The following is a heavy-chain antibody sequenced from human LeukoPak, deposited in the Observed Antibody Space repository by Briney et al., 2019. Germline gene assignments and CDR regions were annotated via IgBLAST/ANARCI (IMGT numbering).Heavy chain of an antibody. CDR3: ARERDLRDAFDI. CDR2: INHSGST. V-gene: IGHV4-34*01. Sequence: PSETLSLTCAVYGGSFSGYYWSWIRQPPGKGLEWIGEINHSGSTNYNPSLKSRVTISVDTSKNQFSLKLSSVTAADTAVYYCARERDLRDAFDIWGQGTMVTVSS. CDR1: GGSFSGYY. J-gene: IGHJ3*02. D-gene: IGHD4-17*01.